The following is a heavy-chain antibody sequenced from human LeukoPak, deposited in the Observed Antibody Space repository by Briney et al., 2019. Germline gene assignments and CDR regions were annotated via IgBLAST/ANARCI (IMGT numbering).Heavy chain of an antibody. V-gene: IGHV4-61*09. D-gene: IGHD2-15*01. CDR2: IYTNGRT. Sequence: SETLSLTCTVSGGSIDTGSYYWSWIRQPAWKGLEWIGHIYTNGRTNYNPSLKSRVTISVDTSKSQFSLNLSSVTAADTAVYYCARDHPRLGSGIPIIWGQGTLVTVSS. CDR1: GGSIDTGSYY. J-gene: IGHJ4*02. CDR3: ARDHPRLGSGIPII.